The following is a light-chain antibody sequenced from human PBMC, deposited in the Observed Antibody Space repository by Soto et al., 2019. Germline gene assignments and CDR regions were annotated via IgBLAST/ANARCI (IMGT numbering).Light chain of an antibody. CDR2: DVS. Sequence: LTHPASGSGAARQCSTISYTGTSSDVGGYNYVSWYQHHPGKAPKLIIYDVSNRPSGVSIRFSASKSDNTASLTISGLQPEDEADYHCSSYTTSNTRQIVFGTGTKVTV. CDR3: SSYTTSNTRQIV. CDR1: SSDVGGYNY. J-gene: IGLJ1*01. V-gene: IGLV2-14*03.